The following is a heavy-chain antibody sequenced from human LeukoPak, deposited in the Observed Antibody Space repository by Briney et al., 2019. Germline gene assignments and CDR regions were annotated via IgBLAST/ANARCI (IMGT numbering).Heavy chain of an antibody. Sequence: ASVKVSCKASGYTFTSYDINWVRQATGQGLEWMGWMNPNSGNTGYAQKFQGRVTMTRNTSISTAYMELSSLRSEDTAVYYCARVAYSSSWLTTPNDYWGQGTLVTVSS. CDR2: MNPNSGNT. D-gene: IGHD6-13*01. J-gene: IGHJ4*02. CDR1: GYTFTSYD. V-gene: IGHV1-8*01. CDR3: ARVAYSSSWLTTPNDY.